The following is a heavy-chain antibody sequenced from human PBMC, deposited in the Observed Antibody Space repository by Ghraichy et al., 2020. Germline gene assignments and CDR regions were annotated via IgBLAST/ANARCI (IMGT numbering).Heavy chain of an antibody. V-gene: IGHV3-7*01. D-gene: IGHD1-26*01. CDR2: IKQDGSER. J-gene: IGHJ4*02. Sequence: GGSLRLSCTASGFIFGNYWMTWVRQAPGKGLEWVANIKQDGSERYYVDSVRGRFTISRDNAKNSLYLQMNSPRAEDAAVYYCARFSGTYNGEFDYWGQGTLVTVSS. CDR1: GFIFGNYW. CDR3: ARFSGTYNGEFDY.